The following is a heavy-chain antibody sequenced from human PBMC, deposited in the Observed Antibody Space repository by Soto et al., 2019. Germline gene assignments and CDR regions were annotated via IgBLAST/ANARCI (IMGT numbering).Heavy chain of an antibody. V-gene: IGHV4-39*01. CDR2: IYYSGST. D-gene: IGHD6-13*01. Sequence: QLQLQESGPGLVKPSETLSLTCTVSGGSISSSSYYWGWIRQPPGKGLEWIGSIYYSGSTYYNPSLKSRVTISVDSSMNQFSLKLSSVTAAVTAVYYCRRPSSIAADVTAGDNLFYPWGQGTLVTVSS. CDR1: GGSISSSSYY. J-gene: IGHJ5*02. CDR3: RRPSSIAADVTAGDNLFYP.